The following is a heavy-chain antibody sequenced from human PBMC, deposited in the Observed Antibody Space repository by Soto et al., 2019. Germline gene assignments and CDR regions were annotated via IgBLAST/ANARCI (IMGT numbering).Heavy chain of an antibody. D-gene: IGHD3-22*01. CDR1: GGTFSSYA. V-gene: IGHV1-69*06. CDR3: AMRSSGYYSERDRSFDY. CDR2: IIPIFGTA. J-gene: IGHJ4*02. Sequence: QVQLVQSGAEVKKPGSSVKVSCKASGGTFSSYAISWVRQAPGQGLEWMGGIIPIFGTANYAQKFQGRVTITADKSTSTAYMELSSLRSEDTAVYYCAMRSSGYYSERDRSFDYWGQGTLVTVSS.